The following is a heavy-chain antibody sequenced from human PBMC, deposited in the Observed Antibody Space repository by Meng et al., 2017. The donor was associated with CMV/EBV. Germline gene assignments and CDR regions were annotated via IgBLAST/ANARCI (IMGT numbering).Heavy chain of an antibody. J-gene: IGHJ4*02. CDR3: AREEYSSLSFDY. Sequence: SETLSLTCTVSGGSVSSGSYYWSWIRQPPGKGLEWIGYIYYSGSTNYNPSLKSRVTISVDTSKNQFSLKLSSVTAADTAVYYCAREEYSSLSFDYWGQGTLVTVSS. CDR1: GGSVSSGSYY. D-gene: IGHD6-6*01. V-gene: IGHV4-61*01. CDR2: IYYSGST.